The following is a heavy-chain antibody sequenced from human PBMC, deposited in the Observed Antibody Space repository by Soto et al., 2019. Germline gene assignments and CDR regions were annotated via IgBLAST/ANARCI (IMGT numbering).Heavy chain of an antibody. Sequence: LRLSCAASGFTFSSYSMNWVRQAPGKGLEWVSYISSSSSTIYYADSVKGRFTISRDNAKNSLYLQMNSLRDEDTAVYYCARGRIRYFDWFDYWGQGTLVTVSS. CDR1: GFTFSSYS. D-gene: IGHD3-9*01. V-gene: IGHV3-48*02. CDR3: ARGRIRYFDWFDY. CDR2: ISSSSSTI. J-gene: IGHJ4*02.